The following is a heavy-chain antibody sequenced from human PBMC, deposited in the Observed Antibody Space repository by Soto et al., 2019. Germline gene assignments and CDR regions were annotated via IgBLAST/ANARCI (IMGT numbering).Heavy chain of an antibody. CDR3: ARSGSRVAVAGKPTAYYYYGMDV. V-gene: IGHV3-33*01. J-gene: IGHJ6*02. CDR1: GFTFSSYG. Sequence: GGSLRLSCAASGFTFSSYGMHWVRQAPGKGLEWVAVIWYDGSNKYYADSVKGRFTISRDNSKNTLYLQMNSLRAEDTAVYYCARSGSRVAVAGKPTAYYYYGMDVWGQGTTVTVSS. CDR2: IWYDGSNK. D-gene: IGHD6-19*01.